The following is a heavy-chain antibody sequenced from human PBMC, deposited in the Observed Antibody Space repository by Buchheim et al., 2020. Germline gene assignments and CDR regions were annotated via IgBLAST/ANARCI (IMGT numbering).Heavy chain of an antibody. CDR3: ARDLHVAVAVYYYYYGMDV. Sequence: QVQLVQSGAEVKKPGSSVKVSCKASGGTFSSYAISWVRQAPGQGLEWMGWINPNSGGTNYARKFQGRVTMTRDTSISTAYMELSRLRSDDTAVYYCARDLHVAVAVYYYYYGMDVWGQGTT. J-gene: IGHJ6*02. V-gene: IGHV1-2*02. CDR1: GGTFSSYA. CDR2: INPNSGGT. D-gene: IGHD6-19*01.